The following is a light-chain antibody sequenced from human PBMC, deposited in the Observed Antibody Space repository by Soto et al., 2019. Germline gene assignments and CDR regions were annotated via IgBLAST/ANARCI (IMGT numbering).Light chain of an antibody. CDR2: GAS. CDR3: QQYNNWPFT. V-gene: IGKV3-15*01. CDR1: QSVSSN. Sequence: EIVMTQSPATLSVSPGERATLSCRASQSVSSNLAWYQQKPGQAPRLLIYGASTRATGIPARFRGSGSGTYSIFTISSLQSGDFAVYYWQQYNNWPFTFGPGTKVDIK. J-gene: IGKJ3*01.